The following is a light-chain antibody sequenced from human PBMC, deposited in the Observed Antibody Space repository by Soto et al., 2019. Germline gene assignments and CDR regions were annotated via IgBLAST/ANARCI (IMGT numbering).Light chain of an antibody. Sequence: IVWTQSPGTLSLARGGRATLSCRAGQSVSNNYLAWYQQKPGQAPRLLIFDASNRATGIPARFSGSGCGTEFTLTISSLEPEDFAVYFCQQRGSWSPLAVGSGTKVDIK. CDR2: DAS. V-gene: IGKV3-11*01. CDR1: QSVSNNY. CDR3: QQRGSWSPLA. J-gene: IGKJ1*01.